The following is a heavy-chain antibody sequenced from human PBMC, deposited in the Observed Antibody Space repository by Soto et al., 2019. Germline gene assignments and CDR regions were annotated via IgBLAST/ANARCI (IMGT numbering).Heavy chain of an antibody. CDR1: GGSISSYY. D-gene: IGHD5-18*01. J-gene: IGHJ4*02. Sequence: PSETLSLTCTVSGGSISSYYWSWIRQPPGKGPEWIGYIYYSGSTNYNPSLKSRVTISVDTSKNQFSLKLSSVTAADTAVYYCAREGPRGYSYGYFDYWGQGTLVTVSS. V-gene: IGHV4-59*01. CDR2: IYYSGST. CDR3: AREGPRGYSYGYFDY.